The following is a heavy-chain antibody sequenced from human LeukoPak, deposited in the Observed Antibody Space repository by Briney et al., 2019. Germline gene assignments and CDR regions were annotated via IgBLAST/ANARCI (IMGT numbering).Heavy chain of an antibody. Sequence: PSETLSLTCSVSGASITDYYWSWIRQPPGKGLEWIGYIYSSGSPNYSPSLKSRVTLSLGTSQNQFSLKLTSVTAADTAVYYCAYGGDAYKTGYWGQGILVTVSS. V-gene: IGHV4-59*01. CDR1: GASITDYY. D-gene: IGHD5-24*01. J-gene: IGHJ4*02. CDR2: IYSSGSP. CDR3: AYGGDAYKTGY.